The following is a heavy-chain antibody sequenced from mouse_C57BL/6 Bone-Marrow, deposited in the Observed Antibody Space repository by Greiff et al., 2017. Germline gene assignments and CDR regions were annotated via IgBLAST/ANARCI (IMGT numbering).Heavy chain of an antibody. CDR1: GYTFTSYG. V-gene: IGHV1-81*01. CDR2: IYPRSGNT. Sequence: QVQLQQSGAELARPGASVKLSCKASGYTFTSYGISWVKQRTGQGLEWIGEIYPRSGNTYYNEKFKGQATLTADKSSSTAYMELRSLTSEDSAVYFCARRDIYYGYDAFDYWGQGTTLTVSS. D-gene: IGHD2-2*01. CDR3: ARRDIYYGYDAFDY. J-gene: IGHJ2*01.